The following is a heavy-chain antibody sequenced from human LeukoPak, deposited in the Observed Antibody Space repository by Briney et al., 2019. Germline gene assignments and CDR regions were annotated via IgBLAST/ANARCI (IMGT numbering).Heavy chain of an antibody. Sequence: ASVKVSCKASGYTFTDYGIGWVRQAPGQGLEWMGWISAYNGNTNSAQRLQGRVTMTTDTSTSTAYMELRSLRSDDTAVYYCARDIGREYYDFWSGREGYWGQGTLVTVSS. CDR3: ARDIGREYYDFWSGREGY. CDR1: GYTFTDYG. J-gene: IGHJ4*02. CDR2: ISAYNGNT. V-gene: IGHV1-18*01. D-gene: IGHD3-3*01.